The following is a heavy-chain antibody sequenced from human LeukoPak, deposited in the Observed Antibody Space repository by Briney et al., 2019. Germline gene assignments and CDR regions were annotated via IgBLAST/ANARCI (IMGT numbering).Heavy chain of an antibody. CDR2: ISSSGSTI. V-gene: IGHV3-11*04. CDR3: ASGRGSGWYDY. Sequence: GGSLRLSCAASGFTFDDYDMSWIRQAPGKGLEWVSYISSSGSTIYYADSVKGRFTISRDNAKNSLYLQMNSLRAEDTAVYYCASGRGSGWYDYWGQGTLVTVSS. J-gene: IGHJ4*02. D-gene: IGHD6-19*01. CDR1: GFTFDDYD.